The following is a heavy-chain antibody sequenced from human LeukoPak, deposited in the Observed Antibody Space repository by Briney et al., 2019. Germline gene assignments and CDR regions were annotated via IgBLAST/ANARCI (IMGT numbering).Heavy chain of an antibody. D-gene: IGHD2-21*02. Sequence: SETLSLTCTVSGGSISSYYWSWIRQPPGKGLEWIGYIYYSGSTNYNPSLKSRVTISVDTSKNQFSLKLSSVTAADTAVYYCARQNVVVTAITHFDYWGQGTLVTASS. CDR2: IYYSGST. J-gene: IGHJ4*02. CDR1: GGSISSYY. V-gene: IGHV4-59*08. CDR3: ARQNVVVTAITHFDY.